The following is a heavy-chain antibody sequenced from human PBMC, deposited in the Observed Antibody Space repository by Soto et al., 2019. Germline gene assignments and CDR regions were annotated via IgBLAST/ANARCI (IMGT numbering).Heavy chain of an antibody. V-gene: IGHV4-30-2*01. D-gene: IGHD5-18*01. CDR3: ARERGGYGLFDS. CDR1: GGSISNAAYS. J-gene: IGHJ4*02. Sequence: SETLSLTCTVSGGSISNAAYSWSWIRQPPGKGLEWIGHIYPSGMPFYNPSLRSRVTISIDRSNDQFSLNLKSVTAADTAVYYCARERGGYGLFDSWGQGTLVTVSS. CDR2: IYPSGMP.